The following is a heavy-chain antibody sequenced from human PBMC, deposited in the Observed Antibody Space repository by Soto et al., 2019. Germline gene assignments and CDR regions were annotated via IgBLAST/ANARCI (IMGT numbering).Heavy chain of an antibody. Sequence: PSETLSLTCTVSGGSISSGDYYWSWIRQPPGKGLEWIGYIYYSGSSYYNPSLKSRVTISLDTSKNQFSLKLTSVTAADTAVYYCARVSDILTSRGFDSWGQGTLVTVSS. J-gene: IGHJ4*02. CDR3: ARVSDILTSRGFDS. CDR1: GGSISSGDYY. CDR2: IYYSGSS. D-gene: IGHD3-9*01. V-gene: IGHV4-30-4*01.